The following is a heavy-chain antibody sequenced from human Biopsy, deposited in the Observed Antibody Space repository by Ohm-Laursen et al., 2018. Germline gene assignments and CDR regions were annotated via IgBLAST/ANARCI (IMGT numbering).Heavy chain of an antibody. Sequence: SRTLSLTCTVSGDSLTSGPENWSWIRQSPGQGLEYIGFIYSGGNTNYSPSLKNRVTMSVDTSKNQFYLKLYSVTAADTAVYYCARGRRTSGWPYFDNWGQGALVIVSP. J-gene: IGHJ4*02. CDR2: IYSGGNT. V-gene: IGHV4-61*01. CDR3: ARGRRTSGWPYFDN. CDR1: GDSLTSGPEN. D-gene: IGHD6-19*01.